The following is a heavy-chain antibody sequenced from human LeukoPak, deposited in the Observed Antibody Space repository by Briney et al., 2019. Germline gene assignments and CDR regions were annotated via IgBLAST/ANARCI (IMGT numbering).Heavy chain of an antibody. Sequence: ASVTVSFKASGYTFTDYYMHWVRQAPGQGLEWMGWINPNSGGTNHAQKFQGRVTMTRDTSISTAYMELSRLRSDDTAVYYCARDRPLDADDYYGFYYFDYWGQGTLVTVSS. J-gene: IGHJ4*02. CDR1: GYTFTDYY. CDR2: INPNSGGT. D-gene: IGHD3-10*01. CDR3: ARDRPLDADDYYGFYYFDY. V-gene: IGHV1-2*02.